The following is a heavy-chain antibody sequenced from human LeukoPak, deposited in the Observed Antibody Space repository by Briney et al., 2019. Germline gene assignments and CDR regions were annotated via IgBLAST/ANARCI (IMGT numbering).Heavy chain of an antibody. Sequence: GASVKVSCKASWYTFSSYGISGVRQAPGQGLEWMGWVSAYNGNTNYAQKLQGRVTMTTDTSTSTAYMELRSLRSDDTAVYYCARVLTMVRGAFNWFDPWGQGTLVTVSS. D-gene: IGHD3-10*01. J-gene: IGHJ5*02. CDR1: WYTFSSYG. V-gene: IGHV1-18*01. CDR2: VSAYNGNT. CDR3: ARVLTMVRGAFNWFDP.